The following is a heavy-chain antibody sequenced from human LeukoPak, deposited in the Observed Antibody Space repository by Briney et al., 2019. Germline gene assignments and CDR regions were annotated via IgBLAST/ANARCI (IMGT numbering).Heavy chain of an antibody. D-gene: IGHD5-18*01. CDR3: AREVDTAMVTWVDY. Sequence: ASVTVSCKASGYTFTGYYMHWVRQAPGQGLEWMGWINPNSGGTNYAQKFQGRVTMTRDTSVSTAYMELSRLRSDDTAVYYCAREVDTAMVTWVDYWGQGTLVTVSS. CDR2: INPNSGGT. V-gene: IGHV1-2*02. CDR1: GYTFTGYY. J-gene: IGHJ4*02.